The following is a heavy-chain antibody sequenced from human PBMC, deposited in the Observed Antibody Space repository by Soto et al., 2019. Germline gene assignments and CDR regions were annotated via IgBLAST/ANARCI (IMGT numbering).Heavy chain of an antibody. J-gene: IGHJ5*02. Sequence: GSGPTLVKPTQTLTLTCTFSGFSLSTSGVGVGWIRQPPGKALEWLALIYWNDDKRYSPALKSRLTITKDTSKNQVVLTMTNMDPVDTATYYCAHRRGGSYYRGWFDPWGQGTLVTVSS. D-gene: IGHD1-26*01. V-gene: IGHV2-5*01. CDR2: IYWNDDK. CDR3: AHRRGGSYYRGWFDP. CDR1: GFSLSTSGVG.